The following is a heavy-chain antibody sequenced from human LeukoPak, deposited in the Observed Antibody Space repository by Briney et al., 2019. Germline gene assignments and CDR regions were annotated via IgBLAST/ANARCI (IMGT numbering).Heavy chain of an antibody. V-gene: IGHV3-30*18. J-gene: IGHJ4*02. Sequence: GGSLRLSCAASGVIFSSNWMHWVRQAPGKGLEWVALISYDGSNKYYADSVEGRFTISRDNSKNTLYLQMNNLRAEDTAVYYCAKGTMVRGLIITFLDFWGQGTLVTVSS. CDR3: AKGTMVRGLIITFLDF. CDR1: GVIFSSNW. CDR2: ISYDGSNK. D-gene: IGHD3-10*01.